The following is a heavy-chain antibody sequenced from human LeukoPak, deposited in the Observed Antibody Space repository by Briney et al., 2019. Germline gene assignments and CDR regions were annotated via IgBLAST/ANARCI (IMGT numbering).Heavy chain of an antibody. CDR2: IKQGGSEK. J-gene: IGHJ4*02. V-gene: IGHV3-7*01. Sequence: GGSLTLSCAASGFTFSIYCMIWVRQAPGKALEWVANIKQGGSEKYYVDSVKGRFTISRDNAKNSLYLQMNSLRAEDTAVYYCARSGVGLWYSFDYWGQGTLVTVYS. CDR1: GFTFSIYC. D-gene: IGHD3-10*01. CDR3: ARSGVGLWYSFDY.